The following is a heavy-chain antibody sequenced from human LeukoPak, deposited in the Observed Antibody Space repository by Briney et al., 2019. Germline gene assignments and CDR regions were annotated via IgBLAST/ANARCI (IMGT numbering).Heavy chain of an antibody. J-gene: IGHJ3*02. D-gene: IGHD4-17*01. CDR3: ARDLITVTKGFDI. CDR2: ISYIGST. CDR1: ADSFSSHY. V-gene: IGHV4-59*11. Sequence: SETLPLTCAVSADSFSSHYWSWIRQPPGKGLEWIGYISYIGSTNYNPSLKSRVTIPIDTSKNQFSLKLSSVTAADTAVYYCARDLITVTKGFDIWGQGTMVSVSS.